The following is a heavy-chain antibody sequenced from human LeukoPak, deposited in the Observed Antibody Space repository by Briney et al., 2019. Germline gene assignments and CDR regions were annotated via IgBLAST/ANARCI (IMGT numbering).Heavy chain of an antibody. Sequence: GGSLRLSCAASGFTFSNFWMCWVRQAPGKGLEWVANIKQDGSEKNYVDSLKGRFTISRDNAKNSLYLQMNSLRVEDTAVYYCAEGLRFGEGGGQGTLVTVSS. D-gene: IGHD3-10*01. CDR2: IKQDGSEK. V-gene: IGHV3-7*01. J-gene: IGHJ4*02. CDR3: AEGLRFGEG. CDR1: GFTFSNFW.